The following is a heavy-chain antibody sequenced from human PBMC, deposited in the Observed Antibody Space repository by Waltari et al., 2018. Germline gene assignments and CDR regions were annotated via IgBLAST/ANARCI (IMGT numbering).Heavy chain of an antibody. J-gene: IGHJ4*02. CDR3: TTLARGESGDY. V-gene: IGHV3-7*01. CDR1: GFTFITYW. D-gene: IGHD3-10*01. Sequence: EVQLLEAGGGLVQPGGSLRLACAASGFTFITYWMKWNRQAPGKWLEWVANINPDGSQKFYVDSVKGRFTVSRDNAQNSLYLQMNNLRAEDTAVYYCTTLARGESGDYWGQGTLVTVSS. CDR2: INPDGSQK.